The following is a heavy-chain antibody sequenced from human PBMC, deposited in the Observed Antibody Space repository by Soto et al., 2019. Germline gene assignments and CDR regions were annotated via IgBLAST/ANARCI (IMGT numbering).Heavy chain of an antibody. D-gene: IGHD1-20*01. CDR2: IYYSGST. Sequence: SETLSLTCTVSGGSISSYYWSWIRQPPGKGLEWIGYIYYSGSTNYNPSLKSRVTISVDTSKNQFSLKLSSVTAADTAVYYCARTPFNWNDGSHFDYWGQGTLVTVSS. V-gene: IGHV4-59*08. J-gene: IGHJ4*02. CDR3: ARTPFNWNDGSHFDY. CDR1: GGSISSYY.